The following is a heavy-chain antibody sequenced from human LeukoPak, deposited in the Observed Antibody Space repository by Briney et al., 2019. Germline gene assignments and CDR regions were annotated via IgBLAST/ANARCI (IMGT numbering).Heavy chain of an antibody. V-gene: IGHV4-34*01. J-gene: IGHJ3*02. CDR2: INHSGST. D-gene: IGHD3-22*01. Sequence: SETLSLTCTVSGGSISSYYWSWIRQPPGKGLEWIGEINHSGSTNYNPSLKSRVTISVDTSKNQFSLKLSSVTAADTAVYYCARHSIVVVITTGDAFDIWGQGTMVTVSS. CDR3: ARHSIVVVITTGDAFDI. CDR1: GGSISSYY.